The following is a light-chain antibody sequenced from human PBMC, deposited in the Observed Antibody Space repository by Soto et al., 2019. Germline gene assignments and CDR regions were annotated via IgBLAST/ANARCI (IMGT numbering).Light chain of an antibody. J-gene: IGKJ2*01. CDR2: GAY. CDR3: KQYASSPYT. V-gene: IGKV3-20*01. CDR1: QSISSSY. Sequence: EIVWTQSPGTLSLSPGERATLSCRASQSISSSYLAWYQQKPGQAPRLLIYGAYRRATGIQDRFSGRESGTDFTLTITTLEPEDSAVYFCKQYASSPYTVGQGTKVDIK.